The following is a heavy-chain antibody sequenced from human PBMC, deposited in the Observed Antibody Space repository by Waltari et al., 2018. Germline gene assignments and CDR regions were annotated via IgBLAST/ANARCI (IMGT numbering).Heavy chain of an antibody. CDR3: ARDRGRGLYLDT. D-gene: IGHD2-15*01. CDR1: GASMSSTDC. V-gene: IGHV4-4*02. J-gene: IGHJ4*02. CDR2: VRGDGRS. Sequence: QLQLQESGPGLVKPSGTLSLICTVSGASMSSTDCWTWVRQSPGKGLEWIGQVRGDGRSNYNPSFANRVTVSLDTSTYHFALKLTSATAADTALYFCARDRGRGLYLDTWGQGILVTVSP.